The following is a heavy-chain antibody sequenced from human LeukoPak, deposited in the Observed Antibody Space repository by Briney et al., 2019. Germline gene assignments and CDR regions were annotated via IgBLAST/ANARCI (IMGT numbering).Heavy chain of an antibody. CDR1: GFKFRNYD. J-gene: IGHJ4*02. Sequence: GGSLRLSCATSGFKFRNYDMCWVREAEGKGLEWVAKVGTDGDTYYAASVKGRFTISRGNVKTSVFLQMKALGVGDTATYYCARSRSSEYISALDNWGQGVLVSVSS. V-gene: IGHV3-13*01. CDR2: VGTDGDT. CDR3: ARSRSSEYISALDN. D-gene: IGHD1-1*01.